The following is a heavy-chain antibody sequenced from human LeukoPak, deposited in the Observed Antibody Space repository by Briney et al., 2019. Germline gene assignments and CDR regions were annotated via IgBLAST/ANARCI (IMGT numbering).Heavy chain of an antibody. CDR3: ARTPTYYDILTDYPYYFDY. D-gene: IGHD3-9*01. CDR1: GFSFSNFS. J-gene: IGHJ4*02. V-gene: IGHV3-48*03. Sequence: DGALRLSCAASGFSFSNFSINWLRPAPGKGLDGVSYISISGSIMFYADSVKGRFTISRDNAKNSLYLHMNGLRAEDTAVYYCARTPTYYDILTDYPYYFDYWGQGTLVTVSS. CDR2: ISISGSIM.